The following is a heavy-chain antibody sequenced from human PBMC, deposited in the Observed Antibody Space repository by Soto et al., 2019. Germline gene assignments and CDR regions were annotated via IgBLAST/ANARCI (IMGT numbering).Heavy chain of an antibody. CDR1: GGSVISTSYY. CDR3: ARCSSSWPYYYYGMDV. Sequence: SETLSLTCTVSGGSVISTSYYWSWIRQPPGKGLEWTGYIYYSGSTNYNPSLKSRVTISVDTSKNQFSLKLSSVTAADTAVYYCARCSSSWPYYYYGMDVWGQGTTVTVSS. D-gene: IGHD6-13*01. V-gene: IGHV4-61*01. J-gene: IGHJ6*02. CDR2: IYYSGST.